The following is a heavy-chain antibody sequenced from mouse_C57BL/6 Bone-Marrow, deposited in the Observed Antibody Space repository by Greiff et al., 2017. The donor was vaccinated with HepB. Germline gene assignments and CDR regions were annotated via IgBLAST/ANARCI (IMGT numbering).Heavy chain of an antibody. Sequence: QVQLKQPGTELVKPGASVKLSCKASGYTFTSYWMHWVKQRPGQGLEWIGNINPSNGGTNYNEKFKSKATLTVDKSSSTAYMQLSSLTSEDSAVYYCAKEGPYYGSSYWYFDVWGTGTTVTVSS. CDR1: GYTFTSYW. V-gene: IGHV1-53*01. D-gene: IGHD1-1*01. CDR2: INPSNGGT. J-gene: IGHJ1*03. CDR3: AKEGPYYGSSYWYFDV.